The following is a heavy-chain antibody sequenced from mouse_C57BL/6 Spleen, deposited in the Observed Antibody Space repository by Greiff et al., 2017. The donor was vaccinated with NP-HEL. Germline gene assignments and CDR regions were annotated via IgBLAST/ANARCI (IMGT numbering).Heavy chain of an antibody. CDR1: GYTFTSYW. J-gene: IGHJ4*01. D-gene: IGHD2-5*01. V-gene: IGHV1-52*01. CDR2: IDPSDSET. Sequence: VQLQQPGAELVRPGSSVKLSCKASGYTFTSYWMHWVKQRPIQGLEWIGNIDPSDSETHYNQKFKDKATLTVDKSSSTAYMQLSSLTSEDSAVYYCARGRSNYVRYYAMDYWGQGTSVTVSS. CDR3: ARGRSNYVRYYAMDY.